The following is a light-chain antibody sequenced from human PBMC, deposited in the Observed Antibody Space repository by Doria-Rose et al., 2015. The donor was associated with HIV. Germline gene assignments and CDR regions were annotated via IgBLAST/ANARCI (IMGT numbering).Light chain of an antibody. V-gene: IGKV4-1*01. J-gene: IGKJ1*01. CDR3: QQYFTTPRT. Sequence: TQSPDSMAVSLGERATINCKSSQSVLTRSNHKNYLAWYQQKAGQPPNLLIYWASTRESGVPDRFSGSGSGTDFTLTISSLQAEDVAVYYCQQYFTTPRTFGQGTKMEIK. CDR1: QSVLTRSNHKNY. CDR2: WAS.